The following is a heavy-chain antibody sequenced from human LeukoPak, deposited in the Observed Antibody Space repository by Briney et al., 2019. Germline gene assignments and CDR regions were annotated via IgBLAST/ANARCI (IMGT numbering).Heavy chain of an antibody. CDR2: IKQDGSKK. D-gene: IGHD5-24*01. V-gene: IGHV3-7*04. Sequence: GGSLRLSCAASGFTFSNYGMHWVRQAPGKGLEWVANIKQDGSKKSYVDSVKGRFTISRDNAKNSLYLQMNSLRAEDTAIYYCTRVGYIDEGIDYWGQGTLVTVSS. CDR3: TRVGYIDEGIDY. CDR1: GFTFSNYG. J-gene: IGHJ4*02.